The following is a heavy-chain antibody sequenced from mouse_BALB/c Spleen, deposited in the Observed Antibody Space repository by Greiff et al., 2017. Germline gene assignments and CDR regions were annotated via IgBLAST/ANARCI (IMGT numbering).Heavy chain of an antibody. Sequence: EVLLVESGGGLVKPGGSLKLSCAASGFTFSSYTMSWVRQTPEQRLEWVATISSGGGNTYYPDNVKVRFTISGDNAKNNLYLPMSSLRSEDTALYYDARSLITTREVYAMDYWGQGTSVTVSS. V-gene: IGHV5-9*03. CDR3: ARSLITTREVYAMDY. J-gene: IGHJ4*01. D-gene: IGHD1-2*01. CDR1: GFTFSSYT. CDR2: ISSGGGNT.